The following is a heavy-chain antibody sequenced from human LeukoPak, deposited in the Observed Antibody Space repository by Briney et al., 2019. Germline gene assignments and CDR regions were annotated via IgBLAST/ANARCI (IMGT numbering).Heavy chain of an antibody. CDR2: IYTSGST. V-gene: IGHV4-61*02. J-gene: IGHJ4*02. CDR1: GGSISSGSYY. D-gene: IGHD3-3*01. CDR3: ARGKPGYDFWSGYYSSYFDY. Sequence: SETLSLTCTVSGGSISSGSYYWSWIRQPAGEGLEWIVRIYTSGSTNYNPSLTTRVTISVDTSKNQFSLKASSVTAADTAVYYCARGKPGYDFWSGYYSSYFDYWGQGTLVTVSS.